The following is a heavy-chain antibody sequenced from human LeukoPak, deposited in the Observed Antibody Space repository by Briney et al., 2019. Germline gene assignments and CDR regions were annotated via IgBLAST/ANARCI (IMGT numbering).Heavy chain of an antibody. D-gene: IGHD5-12*01. CDR1: GFTFSGYS. Sequence: GGSLRLSCAASGFTFSGYSMNWVRQAPGKGLEWVSSISSSSSYIYYADSVKGRFTISRDNAKNSLYLQMNSLRAEDTALYYCAGGVRGYSGYPSDYWGQGTLVTVSS. V-gene: IGHV3-21*04. J-gene: IGHJ4*02. CDR3: AGGVRGYSGYPSDY. CDR2: ISSSSSYI.